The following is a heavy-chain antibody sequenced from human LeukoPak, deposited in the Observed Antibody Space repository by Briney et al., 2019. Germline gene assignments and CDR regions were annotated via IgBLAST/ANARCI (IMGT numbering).Heavy chain of an antibody. CDR1: GGSISSSNYY. Sequence: SDTLSLTCTVSGGSISSSNYYWGWIRQPPGKGLEWIGSMYHSGSTYYNPSLKSRVTISVDTTKNQFFLKLSSETAADTAVYYCATITFGGVKGSYYFDYWGQGTLVTVSS. J-gene: IGHJ4*02. CDR3: ATITFGGVKGSYYFDY. V-gene: IGHV4-39*01. D-gene: IGHD3-16*01. CDR2: MYHSGST.